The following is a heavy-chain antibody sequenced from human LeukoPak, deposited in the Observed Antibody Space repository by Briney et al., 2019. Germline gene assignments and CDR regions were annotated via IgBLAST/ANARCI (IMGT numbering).Heavy chain of an antibody. J-gene: IGHJ6*02. Sequence: SETLSHTCTVSGGSISSSSYYWGWIRQPPGKELEGIGSIYYSGRTYYNPSHKSRVTISVDTSNNQFSLQLSPVTAADTAVYYCARVVPDDFWSGYPMWYYYYCMDVWGQGTTVTVSS. CDR2: IYYSGRT. V-gene: IGHV4-39*07. CDR3: ARVVPDDFWSGYPMWYYYYCMDV. CDR1: GGSISSSSYY. D-gene: IGHD3-3*01.